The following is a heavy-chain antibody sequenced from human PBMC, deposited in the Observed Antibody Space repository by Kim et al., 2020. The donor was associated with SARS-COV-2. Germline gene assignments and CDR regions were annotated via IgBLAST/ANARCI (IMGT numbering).Heavy chain of an antibody. CDR2: INHSGST. V-gene: IGHV4-34*01. J-gene: IGHJ6*02. D-gene: IGHD2-21*02. CDR1: GGSFSCYY. Sequence: SETLSLTCAVYGGSFSCYYWSWIRQPPGKGLEWIGEINHSGSTNYNPSLKSRVTISVDTSKNQFSLKLSSVTAADTAVYYCARMRFGVVVTATAADYYYYGMDVWGQGTTVTVSS. CDR3: ARMRFGVVVTATAADYYYYGMDV.